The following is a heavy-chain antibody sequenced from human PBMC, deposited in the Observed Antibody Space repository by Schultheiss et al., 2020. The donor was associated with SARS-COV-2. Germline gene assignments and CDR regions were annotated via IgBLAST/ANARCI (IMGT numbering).Heavy chain of an antibody. CDR3: ARHHYYDSSVFDY. CDR1: GYSISSGYY. CDR2: INHSGST. J-gene: IGHJ4*02. V-gene: IGHV4-38-2*01. Sequence: SQTLSLTCAVSGYSISSGYYWGWIRQPPGKGLEWIGEINHSGSTNYNPSLKSRVTISVDTSKNQFSLKLSSVTAADTAVYYCARHHYYDSSVFDYWGQGTLVTVSS. D-gene: IGHD3-22*01.